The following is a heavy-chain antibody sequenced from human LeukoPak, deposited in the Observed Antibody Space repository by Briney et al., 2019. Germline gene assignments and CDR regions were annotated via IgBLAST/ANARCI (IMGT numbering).Heavy chain of an antibody. V-gene: IGHV3-21*01. Sequence: GGSLRLSCAASGFTFSSYSMNWVRQAPGKGLEWVSSISGNSIYIYYADSVKGRFTISRDNAKNSLYLQMNSLRVADTAVYYCAKEGRPPGTDNYSNWLFDDYWGQGTLVTVSS. CDR3: AKEGRPPGTDNYSNWLFDDY. CDR2: ISGNSIYI. J-gene: IGHJ4*02. D-gene: IGHD4-11*01. CDR1: GFTFSSYS.